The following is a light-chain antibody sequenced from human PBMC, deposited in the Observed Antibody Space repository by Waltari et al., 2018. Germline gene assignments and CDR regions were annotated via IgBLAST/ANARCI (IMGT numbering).Light chain of an antibody. CDR2: DVI. V-gene: IGLV2-14*03. CDR3: SSYTSSSTIH. Sequence: QSALTHPPPVSGPPEQAITTLAPGTSSLVAGYTHVSWYQQHPGKAPKLMFYDVIKRPSGVSNRFSGSKSGNAASLTISGLQAEDEADYYCSSYTSSSTIHFGTGTKVTVL. J-gene: IGLJ1*01. CDR1: SSLVAGYTH.